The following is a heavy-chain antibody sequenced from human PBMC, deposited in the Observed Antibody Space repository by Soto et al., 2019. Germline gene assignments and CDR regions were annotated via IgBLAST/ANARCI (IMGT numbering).Heavy chain of an antibody. V-gene: IGHV5-51*01. CDR2: IYPGDSDT. CDR1: GYSFTSYW. D-gene: IGHD6-13*01. Sequence: ESLKISCKGSGYSFTSYWIGWVRQMPGKGLEWMGIIYPGDSDTRYSLSFQGQVTISADKSISTAYLQWSSLKASDTAMYYCARHISEWQQLGGRFDPWGQGTLVTVSS. J-gene: IGHJ5*02. CDR3: ARHISEWQQLGGRFDP.